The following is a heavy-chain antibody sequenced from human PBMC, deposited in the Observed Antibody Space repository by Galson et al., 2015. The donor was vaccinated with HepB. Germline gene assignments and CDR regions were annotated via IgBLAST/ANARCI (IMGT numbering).Heavy chain of an antibody. Sequence: SLRLSCAASGFTFSSYAMHWVRQAPGKGLEYVSAISSNGGSTYYANSVKGRFTISRDNSKNTLYLQMGSLRAEDMAVYYCARGFDYGGAVVYYRGTLDYWGQGTLVTVSS. CDR1: GFTFSSYA. CDR2: ISSNGGST. D-gene: IGHD4-23*01. CDR3: ARGFDYGGAVVYYRGTLDY. J-gene: IGHJ4*02. V-gene: IGHV3-64*01.